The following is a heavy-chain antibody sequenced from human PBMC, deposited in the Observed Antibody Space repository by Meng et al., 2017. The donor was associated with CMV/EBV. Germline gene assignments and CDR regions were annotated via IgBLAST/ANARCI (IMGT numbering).Heavy chain of an antibody. CDR1: GFTFSTAW. V-gene: IGHV3-15*01. CDR3: TTDTVTTVTTSPMWYYYYYYGMDV. Sequence: GGSLRLSCAASGFTFSTAWMSWVRQAPGKGLEWVGRIKSKTDGGTTDYAAPVKSRFTISRDDSKNTLYLQMNSLKTEDTAVYYCTTDTVTTVTTSPMWYYYYYYGMDVWGQGTTVTVSS. D-gene: IGHD4-11*01. J-gene: IGHJ6*02. CDR2: IKSKTDGGTT.